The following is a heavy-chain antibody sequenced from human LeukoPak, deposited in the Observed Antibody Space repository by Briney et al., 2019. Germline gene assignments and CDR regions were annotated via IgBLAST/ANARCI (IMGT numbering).Heavy chain of an antibody. V-gene: IGHV3-21*01. CDR1: GFIFNTYS. D-gene: IGHD3-22*01. CDR3: ARGYYDSSGYGN. J-gene: IGHJ4*02. CDR2: ITSSSSYI. Sequence: PGGSLRLSCAASGFIFNTYSMIWVRQAPGKGLEWVSSITSSSSYIYYADSVKGRFTISRDNAKNSLYLRMNSLRAEDTAVYYCARGYYDSSGYGNWGQGTLVTVSS.